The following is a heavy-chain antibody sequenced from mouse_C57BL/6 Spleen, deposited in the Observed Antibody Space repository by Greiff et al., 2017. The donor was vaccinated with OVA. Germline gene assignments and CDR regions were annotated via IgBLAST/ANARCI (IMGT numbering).Heavy chain of an antibody. CDR2: IYPGSGST. Sequence: QVQLKESGAELVKPGASVKMSCKASGYTFTSYWITWVKQRPGQGLEWIGDIYPGSGSTNYNEKFKSKATLTVDTSSSTAYMQLSSLTSEDSAVYYCARSHTTVGYFDVWGTGTTVTVSS. J-gene: IGHJ1*03. CDR3: ARSHTTVGYFDV. D-gene: IGHD1-1*01. V-gene: IGHV1-55*01. CDR1: GYTFTSYW.